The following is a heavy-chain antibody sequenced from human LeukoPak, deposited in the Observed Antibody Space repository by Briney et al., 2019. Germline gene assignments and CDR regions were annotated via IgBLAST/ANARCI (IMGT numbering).Heavy chain of an antibody. Sequence: PSEILSLTCTVSGGSISSSSYYWGWIRQPPGKGLEWIGSIYYSGSTYYNPSLKSRVTISVDTSKNQFSLKLSSVTAADTAVYYCASHIDYYDSSGYWDWGQGTLVTVSS. CDR1: GGSISSSSYY. CDR3: ASHIDYYDSSGYWD. V-gene: IGHV4-39*01. J-gene: IGHJ4*02. CDR2: IYYSGST. D-gene: IGHD3-22*01.